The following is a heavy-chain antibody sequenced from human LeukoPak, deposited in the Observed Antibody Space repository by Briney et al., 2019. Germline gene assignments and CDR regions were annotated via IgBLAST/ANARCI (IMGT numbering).Heavy chain of an antibody. Sequence: ASVKVSCKASGYTFTGYYMHWVRQAPGQGLEWMGWINPNSGGTNYAQKFQGRVTMTRDTSISTAYMELSRLRSDDTAVYYCATMIVVVTKNDLSDYCGQGTLVTVSS. CDR3: ATMIVVVTKNDLSDY. D-gene: IGHD3-22*01. CDR2: INPNSGGT. CDR1: GYTFTGYY. J-gene: IGHJ4*02. V-gene: IGHV1-2*02.